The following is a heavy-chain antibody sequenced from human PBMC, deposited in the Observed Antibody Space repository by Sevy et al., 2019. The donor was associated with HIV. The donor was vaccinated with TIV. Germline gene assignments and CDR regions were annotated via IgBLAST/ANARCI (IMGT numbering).Heavy chain of an antibody. CDR3: ARDLAHGSEDYGDYYFHY. V-gene: IGHV3-7*01. D-gene: IGHD4-17*01. CDR1: GFTFSTYW. Sequence: GGSLRLSCAASGFTFSTYWMTWVRQAPGTGLEWVANIKYDGSEKYYVDSVKGRFTISRDNAKNSLYLQMNSLRAEDTAVYYCARDLAHGSEDYGDYYFHYWGQGALVTVSS. CDR2: IKYDGSEK. J-gene: IGHJ4*02.